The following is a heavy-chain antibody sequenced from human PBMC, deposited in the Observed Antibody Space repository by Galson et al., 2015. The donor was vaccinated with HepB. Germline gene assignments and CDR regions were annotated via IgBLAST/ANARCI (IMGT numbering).Heavy chain of an antibody. Sequence: SLTCTVSGGSISSSSYSWGWIRQPPGKGLEWIGNIYYGGSTYYNASLKSRVTISVDTSKNQFSLKLNSVTAADTAVYYCARPYDSRGYNEYSFGYWGQGTLVTVSS. CDR2: IYYGGST. V-gene: IGHV4-39*01. D-gene: IGHD3-22*01. CDR3: ARPYDSRGYNEYSFGY. CDR1: GGSISSSSYS. J-gene: IGHJ4*02.